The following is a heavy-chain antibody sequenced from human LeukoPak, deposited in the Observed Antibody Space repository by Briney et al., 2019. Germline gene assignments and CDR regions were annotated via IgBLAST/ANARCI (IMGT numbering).Heavy chain of an antibody. Sequence: ASVEVSGKASGHTFTSYDINWVRQAAGQGLEWMGGINPNSGNTGYAQKFQGRVPMTRNTPISTAHMERSSLRSEDTAVYYCGWLPYDNSGYYSDWFDPWGQGTLVTVSS. D-gene: IGHD3-22*01. CDR3: GWLPYDNSGYYSDWFDP. V-gene: IGHV1-8*01. CDR1: GHTFTSYD. J-gene: IGHJ5*02. CDR2: INPNSGNT.